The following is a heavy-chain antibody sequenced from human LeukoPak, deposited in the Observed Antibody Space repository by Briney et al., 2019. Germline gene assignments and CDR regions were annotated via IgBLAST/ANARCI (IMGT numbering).Heavy chain of an antibody. CDR1: GGSISSSSYY. J-gene: IGHJ4*02. Sequence: SETLSLTCTVSGGSISSSSYYWGWIRQPPGKGLEWIGSIYYSGSTYYNPSLKSRVTISVDTSKNQFSLKLSSVTAADTAVYYCTVVVTAIPYYFDCWGQGTLVTVSS. CDR3: TVVVTAIPYYFDC. CDR2: IYYSGST. V-gene: IGHV4-39*01. D-gene: IGHD2-21*02.